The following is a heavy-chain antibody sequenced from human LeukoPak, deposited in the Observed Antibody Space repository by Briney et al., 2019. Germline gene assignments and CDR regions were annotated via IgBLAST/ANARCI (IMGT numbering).Heavy chain of an antibody. CDR2: IHKNAIT. D-gene: IGHD3-10*01. Sequence: GRSLRLSCAASGITVSSNYMNCVSKAPGKGLQWVSVIHKNAITYYADTVKGRFTISRDNSKNMVYRQMNSLRAEDTAVYYCARSLRVRGVPDYMDVWGKGTTVT. V-gene: IGHV3-53*01. J-gene: IGHJ6*03. CDR3: ARSLRVRGVPDYMDV. CDR1: GITVSSNY.